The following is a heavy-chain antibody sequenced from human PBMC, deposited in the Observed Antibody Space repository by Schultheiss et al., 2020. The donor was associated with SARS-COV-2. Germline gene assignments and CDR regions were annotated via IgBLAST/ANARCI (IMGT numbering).Heavy chain of an antibody. D-gene: IGHD3-3*01. V-gene: IGHV4-39*07. CDR2: IYYSGST. CDR1: GGSISSSSYY. J-gene: IGHJ6*03. Sequence: SETLSLTCTVSGGSISSSSYYWSWIRQPPGKGLEWIGSIYYSGSTYYNPSLKSRVTISVDKSKNQFSLKLSSVTAADTAVYYCARGNDFWSVYYYMDVWGKGTTVTVSS. CDR3: ARGNDFWSVYYYMDV.